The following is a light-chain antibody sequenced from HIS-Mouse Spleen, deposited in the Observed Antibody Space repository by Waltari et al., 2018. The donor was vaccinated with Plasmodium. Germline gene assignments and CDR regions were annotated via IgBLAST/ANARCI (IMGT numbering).Light chain of an antibody. CDR2: GAS. V-gene: IGKV3-15*01. CDR1: QPVSSN. CDR3: QQYNNWSFT. Sequence: EIVMTQSPATLSVSPGERATLSCRASQPVSSNLARYQQKPGQAPRLLIYGASTRATGIPARFSGSGSGTEFTLTISSLQSEDFAVYYCQQYNNWSFTFGPGTKVDIK. J-gene: IGKJ3*01.